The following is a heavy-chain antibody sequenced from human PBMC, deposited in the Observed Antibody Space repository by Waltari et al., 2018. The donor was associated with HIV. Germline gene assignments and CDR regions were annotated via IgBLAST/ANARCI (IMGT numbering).Heavy chain of an antibody. V-gene: IGHV3-48*03. J-gene: IGHJ6*02. CDR2: ISRGSAAI. D-gene: IGHD6-6*01. CDR1: GLTLRNYD. CDR3: ARDSNTTARRSGMDL. Sequence: EVQLVESGGGLVQPGGCLSLSCSASGLTLRNYDLDGARQAPGKRLEWRLYISRGSAAIYQADSVKGRFTISRDNAKNSLYLQMDSLRGEDTAVYYCARDSNTTARRSGMDLWGQGTTVTVSS.